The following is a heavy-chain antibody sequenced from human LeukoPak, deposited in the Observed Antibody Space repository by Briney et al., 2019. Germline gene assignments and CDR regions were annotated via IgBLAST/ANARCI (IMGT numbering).Heavy chain of an antibody. CDR1: GYTFTSYD. CDR3: ARDCSGGSCYDGVDY. J-gene: IGHJ4*02. CDR2: ISGYNGNI. D-gene: IGHD2-15*01. V-gene: IGHV1-18*01. Sequence: ASVKVSCKASGYTFTSYDINWVRQAPGQGLEWMGWISGYNGNIKYAQKLQGRITMTTDTSTSTAYMELRSLRSDDTAVYYCARDCSGGSCYDGVDYWGQGTLVTVSS.